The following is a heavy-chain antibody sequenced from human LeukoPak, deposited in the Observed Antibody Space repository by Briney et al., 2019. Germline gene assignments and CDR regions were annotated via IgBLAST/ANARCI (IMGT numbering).Heavy chain of an antibody. J-gene: IGHJ6*02. V-gene: IGHV4-59*01. CDR2: IYYSGST. CDR1: GGSISSYY. CDR3: ARASAGYSSYYYYYGMDV. Sequence: TSETLSLTCTVSGGSISSYYWSWIRQPPGKGLEWIGYIYYSGSTNYNPSLKSRVTISVDTSKNQFSLKLSSVTAADTAVYYCARASAGYSSYYYYYGMDVWGQGTTVTVSS. D-gene: IGHD6-13*01.